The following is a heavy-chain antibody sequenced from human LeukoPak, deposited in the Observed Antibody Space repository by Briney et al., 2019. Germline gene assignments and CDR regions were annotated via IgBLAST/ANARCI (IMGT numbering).Heavy chain of an antibody. Sequence: GGSLRLSCAASELTFSSYAMSWVRQAPGKGLEWVSSISNSGSSTYYADSVKGRLTISRDNSKNTMYLQMNSLRTDDTAIYYCAKGPSGNFPLPHDYWGQGTLVTVSS. CDR1: ELTFSSYA. D-gene: IGHD1-26*01. CDR3: AKGPSGNFPLPHDY. CDR2: ISNSGSST. V-gene: IGHV3-23*01. J-gene: IGHJ4*02.